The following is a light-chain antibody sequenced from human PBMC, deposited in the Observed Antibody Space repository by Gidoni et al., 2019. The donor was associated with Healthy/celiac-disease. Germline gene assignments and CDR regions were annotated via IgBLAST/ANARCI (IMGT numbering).Light chain of an antibody. CDR2: WAS. J-gene: IGKJ3*01. V-gene: IGKV4-1*01. CDR1: QSVLYSSNNKNY. CDR3: QQYYSTLFT. Sequence: DIVMTHSPDSLAVSLGERATINCKSSQSVLYSSNNKNYLAWYQQKPGQAPKLLIYWASTRESGVPDRFSGSGSGTDFTLTISSLQAEDVAVYYCQQYYSTLFTFGPGTKVEIK.